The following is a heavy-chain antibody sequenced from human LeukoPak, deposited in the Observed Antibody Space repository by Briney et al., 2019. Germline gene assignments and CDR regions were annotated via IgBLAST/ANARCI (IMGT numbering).Heavy chain of an antibody. Sequence: GGSLRLSCAASGFTFSSYGMHWVRQAPGKGLQWVAFISYDGKDKYYSDSMKGRIAISRDNSKTTLYVQMDSLTTDDTAVYYCAKARGSGFQRGDAVDVWGQGTRVIVSS. D-gene: IGHD6-19*01. J-gene: IGHJ3*01. CDR3: AKARGSGFQRGDAVDV. V-gene: IGHV3-30*02. CDR1: GFTFSSYG. CDR2: ISYDGKDK.